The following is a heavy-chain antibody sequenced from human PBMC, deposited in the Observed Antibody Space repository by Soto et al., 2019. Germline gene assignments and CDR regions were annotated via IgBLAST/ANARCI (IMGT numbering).Heavy chain of an antibody. CDR3: ADPKAATQYYYYYGMDV. Sequence: QMQLVQAGHEVKKPGTSVQVSCKASGFPFTSSAMQWVRQARGQRLEWIGWIVLGSGNTNYSQKFQERVTITRDMSTSTSYIELSSLRSEDTAVYYCADPKAATQYYYYYGMDVWGKGTTVTVSS. CDR2: IVLGSGNT. V-gene: IGHV1-58*02. D-gene: IGHD6-25*01. J-gene: IGHJ6*04. CDR1: GFPFTSSA.